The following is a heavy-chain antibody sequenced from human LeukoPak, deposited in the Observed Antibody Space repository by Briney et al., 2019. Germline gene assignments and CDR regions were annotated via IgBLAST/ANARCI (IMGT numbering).Heavy chain of an antibody. V-gene: IGHV3-21*04. CDR2: ISSSSSYI. CDR3: AKDIGFGYCSSTSCYRGHYYCYYGMDV. D-gene: IGHD2-2*02. J-gene: IGHJ6*02. Sequence: GGSLRLSCAASGFTFSSYSMNWVRQAPGKGLEWVSSISSSSSYIYYADSVKGRFTISRDNAKNSLYLQMNSLRAEDTALYYCAKDIGFGYCSSTSCYRGHYYCYYGMDVWGQGTTVTVSS. CDR1: GFTFSSYS.